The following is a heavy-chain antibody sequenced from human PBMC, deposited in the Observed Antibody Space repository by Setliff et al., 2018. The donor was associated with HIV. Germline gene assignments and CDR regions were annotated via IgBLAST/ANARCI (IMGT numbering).Heavy chain of an antibody. CDR1: GASISSGGYY. J-gene: IGHJ4*02. CDR3: ARVPPLKAFGGVISLYYFDY. V-gene: IGHV4-31*03. Sequence: SETLSLTCTVSGASISSGGYYWSWIRQHPGKGLEWIGYIYYSGSTYYNPSLKSRVTISVDTSKNQFSLKLSSVTAADTAVYYCARVPPLKAFGGVISLYYFDYWGQGTLVTVSS. CDR2: IYYSGST. D-gene: IGHD3-16*02.